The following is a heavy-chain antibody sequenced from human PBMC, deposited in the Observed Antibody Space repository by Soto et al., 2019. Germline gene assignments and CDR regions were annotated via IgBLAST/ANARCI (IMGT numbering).Heavy chain of an antibody. V-gene: IGHV3-9*01. J-gene: IGHJ4*02. Sequence: SLRLSCASSGFTFDDYAMHWVRQAPGKGLEWVSGISWNSGSIGYADSVKGRFTISRDNAKNSLYLQMNSLRAEDTALYYCAKDRSDSSGYYLSWYFDYWGQGTLVTVS. D-gene: IGHD3-22*01. CDR2: ISWNSGSI. CDR3: AKDRSDSSGYYLSWYFDY. CDR1: GFTFDDYA.